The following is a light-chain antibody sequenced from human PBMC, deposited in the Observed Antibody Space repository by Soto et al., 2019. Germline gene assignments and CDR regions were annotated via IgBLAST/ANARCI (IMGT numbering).Light chain of an antibody. CDR2: AAS. CDR1: QSMKRRY. J-gene: IGKJ2*01. V-gene: IGKV3-20*01. CDR3: HQYDNTPQT. Sequence: EIVLMQSPGTLSLSPGERATLFCRASQSMKRRYLAWYQQKPGQAPRVLIYAASNRPTGIPDRFSGSGSGTDFSLTISRLEPEDFAAYYCHQYDNTPQTFGQGTKVDIK.